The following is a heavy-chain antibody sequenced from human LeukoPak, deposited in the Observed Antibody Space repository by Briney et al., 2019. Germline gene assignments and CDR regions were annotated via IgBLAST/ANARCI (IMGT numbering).Heavy chain of an antibody. CDR1: GFTFSRYN. J-gene: IGHJ4*02. V-gene: IGHV3-48*04. CDR2: ISGSSSSI. D-gene: IGHD2-2*01. Sequence: GGSLRLSCAASGFTFSRYNMNWVRQAPGKGLEWVSYISGSSSSIYYADSVKGRFTISRDNAKNSLYLQMNSLRAEDTAVYYCARNLPAADYWGQGTLVTVSS. CDR3: ARNLPAADY.